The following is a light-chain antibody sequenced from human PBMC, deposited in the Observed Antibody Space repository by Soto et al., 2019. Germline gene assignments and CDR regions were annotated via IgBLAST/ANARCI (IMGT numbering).Light chain of an antibody. Sequence: SYELTQPPSVSVAPGQTARITCGGNNIGSKGVHWYQQKPGQAPVVVVYDDSDRPSGIPERFSGSSSGNTATLTISRVEAGDEADYYCQVWDSSTGLLVVFGGGTQLTVL. V-gene: IGLV3-21*02. CDR1: NIGSKG. CDR2: DDS. J-gene: IGLJ2*01. CDR3: QVWDSSTGLLVV.